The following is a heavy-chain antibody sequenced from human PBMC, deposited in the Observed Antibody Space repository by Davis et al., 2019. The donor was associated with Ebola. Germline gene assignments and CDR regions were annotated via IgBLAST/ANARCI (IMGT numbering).Heavy chain of an antibody. V-gene: IGHV3-30-3*01. Sequence: PGGSLRLSCAASGFTFSSYAMHWVRQAPGKGLEWVEVISYDGSNKYYADSVKGRFTISRDNSKNTLYLQMNSLRAEDTAVYYCARDHVLDTAMVNYYYYGMDVWGQGTTVTVSS. J-gene: IGHJ6*02. CDR3: ARDHVLDTAMVNYYYYGMDV. CDR1: GFTFSSYA. CDR2: ISYDGSNK. D-gene: IGHD5-18*01.